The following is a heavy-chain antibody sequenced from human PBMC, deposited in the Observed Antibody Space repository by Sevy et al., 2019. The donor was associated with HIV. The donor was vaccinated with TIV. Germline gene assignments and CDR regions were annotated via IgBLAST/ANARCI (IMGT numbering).Heavy chain of an antibody. D-gene: IGHD2-15*01. J-gene: IGHJ6*03. CDR1: GFTFSDHY. CDR2: IRNRPNSYTT. Sequence: GGSLRLSCAASGFTFSDHYVDWVRQAPGKGLEWVGRIRNRPNSYTTEYAASVKGRFTISRDDSRNSGYLQMNSLKTQDSGLYYCVGGPNCGVGGCQQISPYCLDVWGKGATVTVSS. CDR3: VGGPNCGVGGCQQISPYCLDV. V-gene: IGHV3-72*01.